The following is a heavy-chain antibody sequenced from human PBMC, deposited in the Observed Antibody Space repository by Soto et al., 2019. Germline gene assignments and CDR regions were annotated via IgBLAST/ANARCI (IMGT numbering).Heavy chain of an antibody. CDR2: INPNSGGT. J-gene: IGHJ4*02. D-gene: IGHD3-10*01. V-gene: IGHV1-2*04. Sequence: ASVKVSCKASGYTFTSYYMHWVRQAPGQGLEWMGWINPNSGGTNYAQKFQGWVTMTRDTSISTAYMELSRLRSDDTAVYYCARGPRVFFWFGELGRDYFDYWGQGTLVTVSS. CDR3: ARGPRVFFWFGELGRDYFDY. CDR1: GYTFTSYY.